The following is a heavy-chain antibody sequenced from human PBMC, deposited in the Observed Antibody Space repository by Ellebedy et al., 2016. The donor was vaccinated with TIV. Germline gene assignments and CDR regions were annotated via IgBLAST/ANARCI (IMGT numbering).Heavy chain of an antibody. CDR2: IRSDGSAK. CDR3: VKGAYPVPTVMAV. D-gene: IGHD3-16*01. Sequence: GGSLRLSCAASGFSTSGMHWVRQPPGKGLEWVAFIRSDGSAKYYADSVNGRFTISRDDSKNSLYLQMSSLRTEDTALYYCVKGAYPVPTVMAVWGQGTMVIVSS. V-gene: IGHV3-30*02. CDR1: GFSTSG. J-gene: IGHJ6*02.